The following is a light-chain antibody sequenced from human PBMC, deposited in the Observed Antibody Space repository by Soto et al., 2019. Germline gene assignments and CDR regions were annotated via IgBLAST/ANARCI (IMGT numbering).Light chain of an antibody. CDR3: LQHNSYPRT. V-gene: IGKV1-17*01. J-gene: IGKJ1*01. Sequence: DIQMTQSPSSLSASVGDRVTITCRASQGVTNDLGWYQQKPGKAPKRLIYAASSLQSGVPSRFSGSECGTEFTLRNSSLQTEDFATYYCLQHNSYPRTFGQGTKVETK. CDR2: AAS. CDR1: QGVTND.